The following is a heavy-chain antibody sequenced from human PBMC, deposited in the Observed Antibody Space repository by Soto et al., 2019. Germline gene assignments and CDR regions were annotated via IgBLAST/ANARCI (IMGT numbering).Heavy chain of an antibody. V-gene: IGHV4-39*02. J-gene: IGHJ4*02. Sequence: PSETLSLTCTVSGGSISSSSYYWGWIRQPPGKGLEWIGSIYYSGSTYYNPSLKSRVTISVDASKNQFSLKLSSVTAADTAVYYCAREPRHIVVVIAMDHFDYWGQGTLVTVSS. CDR1: GGSISSSSYY. CDR3: AREPRHIVVVIAMDHFDY. CDR2: IYYSGST. D-gene: IGHD2-21*01.